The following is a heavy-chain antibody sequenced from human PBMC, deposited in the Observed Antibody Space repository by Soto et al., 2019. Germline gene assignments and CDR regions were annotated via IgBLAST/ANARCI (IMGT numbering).Heavy chain of an antibody. CDR1: GGSISSYY. Sequence: SETLSLTCTVSGGSISSYYWSWIRQPPGKGLEWIGYIYYSGSTNYNPSLKSRVTISVDTSKNQFSLKLSSVTAADTAVYYCARAGRGWGAFDSWGQGTMVTVSS. CDR2: IYYSGST. CDR3: ARAGRGWGAFDS. D-gene: IGHD3-16*01. J-gene: IGHJ3*02. V-gene: IGHV4-59*01.